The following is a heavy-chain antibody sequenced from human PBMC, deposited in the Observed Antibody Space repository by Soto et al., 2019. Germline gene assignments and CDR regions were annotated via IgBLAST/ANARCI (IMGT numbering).Heavy chain of an antibody. V-gene: IGHV1-2*04. Sequence: QVQLVQSGAEVKKPGASVKVSCKASGYTFGANYIHWVRQAPGQGLEWMGWINPNSGGTKYAQKFQGWVTMTSDTSITTVYMELSRLRSDDTAIYYCARAAFLYSGEANCFDPWGPGTLVTVSS. CDR1: GYTFGANY. J-gene: IGHJ5*02. D-gene: IGHD3-10*01. CDR2: INPNSGGT. CDR3: ARAAFLYSGEANCFDP.